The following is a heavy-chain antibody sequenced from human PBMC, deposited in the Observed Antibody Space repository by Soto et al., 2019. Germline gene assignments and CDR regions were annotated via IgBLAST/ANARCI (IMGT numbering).Heavy chain of an antibody. CDR2: ISYDGSNK. J-gene: IGHJ4*02. CDR1: GFTFSSYG. V-gene: IGHV3-30*18. Sequence: QVQLVESGGGVVQPGRSLRLSCAASGFTFSSYGMHWVRQAPGKGLEWVAVISYDGSNKYYADSVKGRFTISRDNSKNTLYLQMNSLRAEDTAVYYCAKDIERTGTTSELIDYWGQGTLVTVSS. CDR3: AKDIERTGTTSELIDY. D-gene: IGHD1-7*01.